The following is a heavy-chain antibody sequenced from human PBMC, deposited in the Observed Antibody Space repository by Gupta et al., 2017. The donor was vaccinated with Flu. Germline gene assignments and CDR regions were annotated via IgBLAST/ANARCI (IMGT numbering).Heavy chain of an antibody. Sequence: GQGLEWMGWMNPNSGNTGYAQKFQGRVTMTWDTSRTTAYMELSTLKSDDTAVYHCARSRGSAEGFYYYGIDVWGQGTAVTVSS. D-gene: IGHD6-25*01. CDR2: MNPNSGNT. CDR3: ARSRGSAEGFYYYGIDV. V-gene: IGHV1-8*01. J-gene: IGHJ6*02.